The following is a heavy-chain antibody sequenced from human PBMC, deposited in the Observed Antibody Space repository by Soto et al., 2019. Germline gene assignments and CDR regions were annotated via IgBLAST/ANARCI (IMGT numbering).Heavy chain of an antibody. Sequence: GESLKISCKGSGYRFTSYWIGWVRQMPGKGLEWMAIIYPGDSDTRYSPSFQGQVTFSADKSISTAYLQWSSLKASDTAMYYCARLLYGDGYPDSVLDYWGQGTLVTVSS. V-gene: IGHV5-51*01. CDR1: GYRFTSYW. D-gene: IGHD5-12*01. CDR3: ARLLYGDGYPDSVLDY. CDR2: IYPGDSDT. J-gene: IGHJ4*02.